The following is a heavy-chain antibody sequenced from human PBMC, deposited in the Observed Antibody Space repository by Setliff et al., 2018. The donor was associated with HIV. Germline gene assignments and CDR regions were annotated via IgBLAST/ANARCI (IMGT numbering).Heavy chain of an antibody. V-gene: IGHV1-2*02. J-gene: IGHJ4*02. Sequence: ASVKVSCKASGYTFSGYYLHWARRAPGQGLGWMGWINPNSGATNYAQSFQGRVTMTRDTSISTAYMDLSSLTSDDTAVYYCALASIVSTARWNHWGRGTTVTVSS. D-gene: IGHD1-26*01. CDR2: INPNSGAT. CDR1: GYTFSGYY. CDR3: ALASIVSTARWNH.